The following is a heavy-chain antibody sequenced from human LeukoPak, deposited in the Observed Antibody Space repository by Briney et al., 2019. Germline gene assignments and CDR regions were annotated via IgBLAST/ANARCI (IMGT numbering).Heavy chain of an antibody. D-gene: IGHD5-12*01. CDR1: GYRFTTYG. Sequence: ASVKVSCKASGYRFTTYGISWLRQAPGQGLVWMGWVSANSGETNYAQNFRDRVTLTTDTSTSTAYIELRSLTSDDTAVYYCARDWESDARTITDRWGQGTLVTVSS. J-gene: IGHJ5*02. V-gene: IGHV1-18*01. CDR2: VSANSGET. CDR3: ARDWESDARTITDR.